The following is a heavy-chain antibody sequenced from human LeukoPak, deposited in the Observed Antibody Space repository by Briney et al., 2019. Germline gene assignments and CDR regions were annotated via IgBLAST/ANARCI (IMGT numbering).Heavy chain of an antibody. D-gene: IGHD3-9*01. Sequence: ASVKVSCKASGYTFISYGISWVRQAPGQGLEWMGWISTYNGNTNYAQKFQGRVTMTTDTSTSTAYMELRSLRSDDTAVYCCARDPDISTNWLDPWGQGTLVTVSS. V-gene: IGHV1-18*01. CDR1: GYTFISYG. CDR2: ISTYNGNT. CDR3: ARDPDISTNWLDP. J-gene: IGHJ5*02.